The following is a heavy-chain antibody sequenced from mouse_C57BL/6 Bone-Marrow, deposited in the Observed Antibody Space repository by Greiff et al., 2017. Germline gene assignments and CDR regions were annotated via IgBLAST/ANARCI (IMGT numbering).Heavy chain of an antibody. J-gene: IGHJ4*01. CDR3: ARDGYYVYYAMDY. CDR1: GYTFTGYW. Sequence: VQLMESGAELMKPGASVKLSCKATGYTFTGYWLEWVKQRPGHGLEWIGEILPGSGSTNYNEKFKGQATFTADTSSNPSYMQLNRLTTVDSANYYCARDGYYVYYAMDYWGQGTSVTVSS. V-gene: IGHV1-9*01. CDR2: ILPGSGST. D-gene: IGHD2-3*01.